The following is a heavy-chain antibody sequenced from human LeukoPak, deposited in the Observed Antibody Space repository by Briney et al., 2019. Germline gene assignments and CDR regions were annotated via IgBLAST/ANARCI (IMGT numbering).Heavy chain of an antibody. Sequence: SETLSLTCTVSGDSISSRSYYWGWIRQPPGKGLEWIGSISYSGNTFYKPSLKSRVSISADTSKNQFSLRLRTVTAADTAVYYCARLASCGGGCGGHFDFWGQGTLVTVSS. J-gene: IGHJ4*02. CDR2: ISYSGNT. CDR3: ARLASCGGGCGGHFDF. V-gene: IGHV4-39*01. D-gene: IGHD2-21*02. CDR1: GDSISSRSYY.